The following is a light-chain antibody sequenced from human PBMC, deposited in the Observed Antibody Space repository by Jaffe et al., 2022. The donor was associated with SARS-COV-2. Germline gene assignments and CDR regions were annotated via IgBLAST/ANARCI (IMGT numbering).Light chain of an antibody. CDR2: YDD. J-gene: IGLJ3*02. CDR1: TSNIGDNA. V-gene: IGLV1-36*01. CDR3: AAWDDNLSGWV. Sequence: QSVLTQPPSVSEAPRQRVTMSCSGSTSNIGDNAVNWYQQLPGKAPKLLIYYDDLLPSGVSDRFSGSKSGTSASLAISGLQSDDEGHYFCAAWDDNLSGWVFGGGTRLTVL.